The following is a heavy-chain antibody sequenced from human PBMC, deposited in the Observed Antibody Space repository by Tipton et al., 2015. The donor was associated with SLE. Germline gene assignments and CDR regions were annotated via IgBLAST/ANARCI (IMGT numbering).Heavy chain of an antibody. V-gene: IGHV3-53*01. J-gene: IGHJ4*02. CDR3: ARVIVRGVGGSYYFDY. Sequence: SLRLSCAASGFTVSSNYMSWVRQAPGKGLEWVSVIYSGGSTYYADSVKGRFTISRDNAKNSLYLQMNSLRAEDTAVYYCARVIVRGVGGSYYFDYWGQGTLVTVSS. CDR2: IYSGGST. CDR1: GFTVSSNY. D-gene: IGHD3-10*01.